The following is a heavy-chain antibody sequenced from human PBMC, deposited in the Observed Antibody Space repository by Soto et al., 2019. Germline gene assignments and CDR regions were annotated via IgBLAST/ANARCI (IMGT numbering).Heavy chain of an antibody. V-gene: IGHV4-4*07. CDR3: ASTVRYSSSWFTYYGMDV. CDR1: GGSISSYY. CDR2: IYTSGST. Sequence: SETLSLTCTVSGGSISSYYWSWIRQPAGKGLEWIGRIYTSGSTNYNPSLKSRVTMSVDTSKNQFSLKLSSVTAADTAVYYCASTVRYSSSWFTYYGMDVWGQGTTVTVSS. J-gene: IGHJ6*02. D-gene: IGHD6-13*01.